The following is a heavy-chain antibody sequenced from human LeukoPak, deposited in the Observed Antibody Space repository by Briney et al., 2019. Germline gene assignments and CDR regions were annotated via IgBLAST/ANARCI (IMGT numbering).Heavy chain of an antibody. CDR1: GFTFSSYN. Sequence: GGSLRLSCAASGFTFSSYNMNWVRQAPGKGLEWVSSIRSSSSYIYYADSVKGRFTISRDNAKNSLYLQMNSLRAEDTAVYYCARASYYDSSGYYGEFDAFDIWGQGTMVTVSS. J-gene: IGHJ3*02. D-gene: IGHD3-22*01. V-gene: IGHV3-21*01. CDR2: IRSSSSYI. CDR3: ARASYYDSSGYYGEFDAFDI.